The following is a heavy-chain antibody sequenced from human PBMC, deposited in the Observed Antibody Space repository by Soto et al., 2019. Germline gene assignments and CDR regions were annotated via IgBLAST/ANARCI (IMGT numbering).Heavy chain of an antibody. CDR3: ACKLAVAGPTYYYYGMDV. D-gene: IGHD6-19*01. CDR2: IIPIFGTA. J-gene: IGHJ6*02. CDR1: GGTFSSYA. Sequence: SVKVSCKASGGTFSSYAISWVRQAPGQGLEWMGGIIPIFGTANYAQKFQGRVTITADESTSTAYMELSSLRSEDTAVYYCACKLAVAGPTYYYYGMDVWGQGTTVTVSS. V-gene: IGHV1-69*13.